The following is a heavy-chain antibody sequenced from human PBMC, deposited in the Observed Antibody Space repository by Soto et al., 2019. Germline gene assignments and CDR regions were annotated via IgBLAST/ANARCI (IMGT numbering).Heavy chain of an antibody. J-gene: IGHJ4*02. D-gene: IGHD3-3*01. Sequence: SXEALSVTCNVAGDSSSNSYWWTWVRQFPGEGLQWIGEIFRSGNTNYNPPLKNRVNISVDNSNNRFSLMLKSVTAADTAVYFCTRVNFWRGSHYWGQGMRVTVSS. CDR1: GDSSSNSYW. CDR2: IFRSGNT. V-gene: IGHV4-4*01. CDR3: TRVNFWRGSHY.